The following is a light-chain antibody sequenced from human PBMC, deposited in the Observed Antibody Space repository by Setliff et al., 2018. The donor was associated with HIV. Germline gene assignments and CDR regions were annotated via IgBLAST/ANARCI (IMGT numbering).Light chain of an antibody. Sequence: AITTACTGTSSDVGGYNYVSWYQQHPGNAPKLMIFEVSNRPSGVSNRFSGSKSGNTASLTISGLQAEDEADYYCSSYTSSSLYVFGTGTRSPS. CDR3: SSYTSSSLYV. CDR1: SSDVGGYNY. J-gene: IGLJ1*01. CDR2: EVS. V-gene: IGLV2-14*01.